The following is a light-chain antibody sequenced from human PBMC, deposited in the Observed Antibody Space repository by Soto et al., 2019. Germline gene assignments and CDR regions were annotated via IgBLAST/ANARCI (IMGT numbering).Light chain of an antibody. CDR3: QQYNNWPPIT. CDR2: GAS. J-gene: IGKJ5*01. CDR1: QSVASN. Sequence: IVLTQSPGTLSLSPGERATLSCRASQSVASNLAWYQQKAGQAPRLLIYGASTRAAGIPARFRGSGSGTEFTLTISSLQSEDFAVYYCQQYNNWPPITFGQGTRLEIK. V-gene: IGKV3-15*01.